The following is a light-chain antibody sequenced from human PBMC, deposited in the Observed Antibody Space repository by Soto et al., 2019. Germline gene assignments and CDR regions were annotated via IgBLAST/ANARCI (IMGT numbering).Light chain of an antibody. CDR1: TSDVGGYNF. V-gene: IGLV2-8*01. J-gene: IGLJ1*01. CDR3: SSFAGFNNRYF. Sequence: QSALTQPPSASGSPGQSVTISCTGTTSDVGGYNFVSWYQQHPGKAPKLIIYEVNKRPSGVPDRFSGSKSGNTASLTVSGLQAEDEADYYCSSFAGFNNRYFFGTGTKLTVL. CDR2: EVN.